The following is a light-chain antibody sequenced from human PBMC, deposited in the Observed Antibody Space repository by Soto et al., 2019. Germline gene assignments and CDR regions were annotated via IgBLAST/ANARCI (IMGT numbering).Light chain of an antibody. CDR3: SSYTSSSTPVV. J-gene: IGLJ2*01. Sequence: QSVLTQPASVSGSPGQSITISCSGTSSDVGGYNYVSWYQQHPGKAPKLVIHEVSNRPSGVSNRFSGSKSGNTASPTISGLQAEDEGDYYCSSYTSSSTPVVFGGGTKLTVL. CDR2: EVS. CDR1: SSDVGGYNY. V-gene: IGLV2-14*01.